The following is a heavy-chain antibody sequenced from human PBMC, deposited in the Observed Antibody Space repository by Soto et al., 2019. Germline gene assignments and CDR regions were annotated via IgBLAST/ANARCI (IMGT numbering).Heavy chain of an antibody. CDR2: LNHDGRNT. J-gene: IGHJ4*02. V-gene: IGHV3-23*01. CDR3: AKDAGNEESLFDY. Sequence: EVQLLESGGDLVQSGGSLRLSCEASGFTFNDFGMSWVRQTPGKGLEWVSTLNHDGRNTHYAASVEGRFTISRDNSKNTLNLQMGSLRAEDTAIYYCAKDAGNEESLFDYWGRGTLVTVSS. CDR1: GFTFNDFG.